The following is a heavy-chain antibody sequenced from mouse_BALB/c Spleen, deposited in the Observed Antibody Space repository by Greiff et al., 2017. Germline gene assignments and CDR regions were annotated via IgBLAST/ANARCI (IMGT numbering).Heavy chain of an antibody. CDR1: GFTFSDYY. D-gene: IGHD1-2*01. Sequence: EVKLQESGGGLVKPGGSLKLSCAASGFTFSDYYMYWVRQTPEKRLEWVATISDGGSYTYYPDSVKGRFTISRDNAKNNLYLQMSSLKSEDTAMYYCAREDHYDYFDYWGQGTTLTVSS. V-gene: IGHV5-4*02. CDR2: ISDGGSYT. CDR3: AREDHYDYFDY. J-gene: IGHJ2*01.